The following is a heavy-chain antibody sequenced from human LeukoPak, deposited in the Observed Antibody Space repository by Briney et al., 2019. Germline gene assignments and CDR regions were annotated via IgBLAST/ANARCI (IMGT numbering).Heavy chain of an antibody. CDR3: ARWFGDPYYFDY. CDR2: IYHSGST. Sequence: SETLSLTCTVSGGSISSGGYYWSWIRQPPGKGLESIGYIYHSGSTYYNPSLKSRVTISVDTSKNQFSLKLSSVTAADTAVYYCARWFGDPYYFDYWGQGTLVSVSS. J-gene: IGHJ4*02. V-gene: IGHV4-30-2*05. CDR1: GGSISSGGYY. D-gene: IGHD3-10*01.